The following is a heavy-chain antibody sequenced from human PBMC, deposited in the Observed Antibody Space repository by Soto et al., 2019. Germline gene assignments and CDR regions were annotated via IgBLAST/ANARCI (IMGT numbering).Heavy chain of an antibody. J-gene: IGHJ4*02. CDR3: ARHSGYDYVFDY. V-gene: IGHV1-2*02. Sequence: ASVKVSCKASGYTFTGYYIHWVRQATGQGLEWMGWINPNNGDTNYAQKFQGRVSMTRDTSTSTAYMELSSLRFDDTAVYYCARHSGYDYVFDYWGQGTLVTVS. CDR1: GYTFTGYY. CDR2: INPNNGDT. D-gene: IGHD5-12*01.